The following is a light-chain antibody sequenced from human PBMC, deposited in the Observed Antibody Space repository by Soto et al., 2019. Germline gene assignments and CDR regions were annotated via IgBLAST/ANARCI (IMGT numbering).Light chain of an antibody. Sequence: EIVLTQSPGTLSLSAGERATLSCRTSQSVSDSYLAWYQQKPGQAPRLLIYGASSTATGIPDRFSGSGSGTDFTLTISRLEPEDFAVYYCQQYGSSHGNTFGQGTKLEIK. CDR2: GAS. J-gene: IGKJ2*01. CDR1: QSVSDSY. CDR3: QQYGSSHGNT. V-gene: IGKV3-20*01.